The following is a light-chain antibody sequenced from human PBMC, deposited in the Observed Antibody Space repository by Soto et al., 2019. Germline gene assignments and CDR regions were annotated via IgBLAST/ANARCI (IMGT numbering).Light chain of an antibody. Sequence: ESGLTQSPGTLSMSPGERATLSCRASQSVSSSYSAWYQQKPGQAPRLLLYGASSRATGIPDRFSGSGSGTDFTLTISRLEPEDFAVYYWQQYGSSPFTFGPGTKVDIK. CDR3: QQYGSSPFT. CDR1: QSVSSSY. V-gene: IGKV3-20*01. J-gene: IGKJ3*01. CDR2: GAS.